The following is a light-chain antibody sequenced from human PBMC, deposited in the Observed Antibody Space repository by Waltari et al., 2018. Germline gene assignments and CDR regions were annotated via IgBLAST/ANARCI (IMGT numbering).Light chain of an antibody. J-gene: IGKJ4*01. CDR3: QHADTFPLT. V-gene: IGKV1-12*01. Sequence: DIQMTQSPSSVSAFLGDRVTITCRASQDIKTYLAWYQHKPGRAPKLLIFGASGLQTGAPSRFSGSGSGTYFTLTISSLQPEDLATYYCQHADTFPLTFGGGTKVEIK. CDR1: QDIKTY. CDR2: GAS.